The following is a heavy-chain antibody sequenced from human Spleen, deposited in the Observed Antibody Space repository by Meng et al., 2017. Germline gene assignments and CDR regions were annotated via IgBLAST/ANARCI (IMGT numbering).Heavy chain of an antibody. V-gene: IGHV4-34*01. CDR2: INHSGST. CDR3: ARGPTTMAHDFDY. Sequence: QVQLQTWGAELLKPSAPLSLTWVFSGGSFSDYSWSWIRHPPGKGLEWIGEINHSGSTNYNPSLESRATISVDTSQNNLSLKLSSVTAADSAVYYCARGPTTMAHDFDYWGQGTLVTVSS. J-gene: IGHJ4*02. D-gene: IGHD4-11*01. CDR1: GGSFSDYS.